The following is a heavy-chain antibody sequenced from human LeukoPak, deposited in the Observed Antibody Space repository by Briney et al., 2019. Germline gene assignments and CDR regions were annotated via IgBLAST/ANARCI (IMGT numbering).Heavy chain of an antibody. CDR3: GRDLSGWYGPDY. J-gene: IGHJ4*02. CDR2: IKPDGSEK. CDR1: GFTFSNYW. D-gene: IGHD6-19*01. V-gene: IGHV3-7*03. Sequence: GGSLRLSCAGSGFTFSNYWMSWVRQAPGKGLEWVANIKPDGSEKYYVDSVKGRFTISRDNAKNSLYLQMDSLRAEDTALYYCGRDLSGWYGPDYWGQGTLVTVSS.